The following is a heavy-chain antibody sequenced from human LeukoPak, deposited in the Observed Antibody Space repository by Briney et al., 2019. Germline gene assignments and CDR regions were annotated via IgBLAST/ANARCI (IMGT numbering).Heavy chain of an antibody. J-gene: IGHJ3*02. D-gene: IGHD3-10*01. CDR1: GGTFSSYA. CDR3: ASRSSGSGGAFDI. Sequence: SVKVSRKASGGTFSSYAISWVRQAPGQGLEWMGGIIPIFGTANYAQKFQGRVTITTDESTSTAYMELSSLRSEDTAVYYCASRSSGSGGAFDIWGQGTMVTVSS. V-gene: IGHV1-69*05. CDR2: IIPIFGTA.